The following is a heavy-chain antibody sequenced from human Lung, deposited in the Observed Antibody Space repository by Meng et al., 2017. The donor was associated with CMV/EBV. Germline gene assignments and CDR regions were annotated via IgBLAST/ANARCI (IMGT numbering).Heavy chain of an antibody. V-gene: IGHV4-4*02. CDR3: ASFPPPGKQWLVTDY. CDR2: IYHSGSY. CDR1: CGSSSSSNW. D-gene: IGHD6-19*01. Sequence: GPGLVEPSGTLSLVCSVCCGSSSSSNWWWCVRQPPGKGVGWMEEIYHSGSYNYNPSLKSRVTISVDKSKNQFSLKLSSVTAADTAVYYCASFPPPGKQWLVTDYWGQGTLVTVSS. J-gene: IGHJ4*02.